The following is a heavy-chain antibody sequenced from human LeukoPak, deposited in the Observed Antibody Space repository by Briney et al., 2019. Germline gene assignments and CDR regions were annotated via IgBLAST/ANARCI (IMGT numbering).Heavy chain of an antibody. CDR3: ARLIRFLEWSSSFLPDY. V-gene: IGHV4-61*02. J-gene: IGHJ4*02. CDR1: GDSITSDTYY. Sequence: TSQTLSLTCTVSGDSITSDTYYWSWIRQPAGKGLEWIGRIYASGSTTYNASLKSRVTISVDTSKNQFSLKLSSVTAADTAVYYCARLIRFLEWSSSFLPDYWGQGTLVTVSS. D-gene: IGHD3-3*01. CDR2: IYASGST.